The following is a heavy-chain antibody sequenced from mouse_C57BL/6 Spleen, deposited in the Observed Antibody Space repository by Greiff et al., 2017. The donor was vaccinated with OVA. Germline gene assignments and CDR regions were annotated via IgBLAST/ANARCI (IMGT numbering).Heavy chain of an antibody. CDR3: ARGGNYGSTRYYYAMDY. Sequence: VQLQQSGPELVKPGASVKISCKASGYSFTSYYIHWVKQRPGQGLEWIGWIYPGSGNTKYNEKFKGKATLTADTSSSTAYMQLSSLTSEDSAVYYCARGGNYGSTRYYYAMDYWGQGTSVTVSS. D-gene: IGHD1-1*01. V-gene: IGHV1-66*01. CDR1: GYSFTSYY. CDR2: IYPGSGNT. J-gene: IGHJ4*01.